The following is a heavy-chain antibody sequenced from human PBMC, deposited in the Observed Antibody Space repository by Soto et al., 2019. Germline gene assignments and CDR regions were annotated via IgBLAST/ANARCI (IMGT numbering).Heavy chain of an antibody. V-gene: IGHV1-3*01. CDR1: GYTFTSYA. CDR2: INAGNGNT. CDR3: ARSPGYSYGDH. Sequence: ASVNVSCKASGYTFTSYAMHWVRQAPGQRLEWMGWINAGNGNTKYSQKFQGRVTITRDTSASTAYMELSSLRSEDTAVYYCARSPGYSYGDHWGQGTLVTVSS. D-gene: IGHD5-18*01. J-gene: IGHJ4*02.